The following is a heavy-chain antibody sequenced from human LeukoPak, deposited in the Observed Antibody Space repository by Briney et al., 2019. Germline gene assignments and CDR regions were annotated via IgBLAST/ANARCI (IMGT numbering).Heavy chain of an antibody. CDR3: ARAGLRYFDWSHDY. V-gene: IGHV4-59*01. D-gene: IGHD3-9*01. CDR2: IYYSGST. J-gene: IGHJ4*02. CDR1: GDSISSYY. Sequence: SETLSLTCTVSGDSISSYYWSWIRQPPGKGLEWIGYIYYSGSTNYNPSLKSRVTISVDTSKNQFSLKLRPVTAADTAVYYCARAGLRYFDWSHDYWGQGTLVTVSS.